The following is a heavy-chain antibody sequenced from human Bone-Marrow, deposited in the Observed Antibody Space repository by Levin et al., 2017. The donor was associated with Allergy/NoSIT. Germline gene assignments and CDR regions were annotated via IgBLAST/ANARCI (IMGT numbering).Heavy chain of an antibody. J-gene: IGHJ4*02. Sequence: LSLTCAASGFTFSSYEMNWVRQAPGKGLEWVSYISSSGTTIHYADSVKGRFTISRDNAKNSLYLQMNSLRAEDTAVYYCASMTTVCYWGQGTPVTVSS. CDR3: ASMTTVCY. D-gene: IGHD4-17*01. CDR2: ISSSGTTI. V-gene: IGHV3-48*03. CDR1: GFTFSSYE.